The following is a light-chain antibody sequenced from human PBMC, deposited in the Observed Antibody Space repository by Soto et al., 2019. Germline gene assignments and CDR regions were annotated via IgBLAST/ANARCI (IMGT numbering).Light chain of an antibody. V-gene: IGLV1-44*01. CDR3: AAWDDSLNAVV. J-gene: IGLJ2*01. CDR1: SSNIGSNT. Sequence: QSAPTQPPSASGTPGQRVTISCSGSSSNIGSNTVNWYQQLPGTAPKLLIYSNNQRPSGVPDRFSGSKSGTSASLAISGLQSEDEADYYCAAWDDSLNAVVFGGGTKVTVL. CDR2: SNN.